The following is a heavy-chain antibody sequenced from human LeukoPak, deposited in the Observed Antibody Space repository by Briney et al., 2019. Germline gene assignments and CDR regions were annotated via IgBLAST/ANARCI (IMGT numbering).Heavy chain of an antibody. CDR1: GGTFSSYA. D-gene: IGHD3-10*01. V-gene: IGHV1-69*04. J-gene: IGHJ4*02. CDR2: IIPILGIA. CDR3: ATRSVAGITMVRGVISDQYYFDY. Sequence: SVKVSCKASGGTFSSYAISWVRQAPGQGLEWMGRIIPILGIANYAQKFQGRVTITADKSTSTAYMELSSLRSEDTAVYYCATRSVAGITMVRGVISDQYYFDYWGQGTLVTVSS.